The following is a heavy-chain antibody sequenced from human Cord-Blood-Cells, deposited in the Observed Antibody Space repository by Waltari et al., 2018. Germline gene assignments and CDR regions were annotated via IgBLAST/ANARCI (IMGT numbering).Heavy chain of an antibody. Sequence: QVQLQQWGAGLLKPSETLSLTCAVYGGSFSGYYWSWIRQPPGKGLEWIGEINHSGSTNYNPSLKSRVTISVGTSKNQFSLKLSSVTAADTAVYYCARGDTGLYFDYWGQGTLVTVSS. CDR1: GGSFSGYY. D-gene: IGHD2-21*01. J-gene: IGHJ4*02. V-gene: IGHV4-34*01. CDR2: INHSGST. CDR3: ARGDTGLYFDY.